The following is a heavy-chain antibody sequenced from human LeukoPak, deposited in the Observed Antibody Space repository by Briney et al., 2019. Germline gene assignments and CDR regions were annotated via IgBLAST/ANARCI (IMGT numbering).Heavy chain of an antibody. CDR2: IYYSGST. J-gene: IGHJ2*01. CDR1: GVSISSGGYF. Sequence: SETLSLTCTVSGVSISSGGYFWHWIRQHPGKGLEWIGYIYYSGSTYYSPSLKSRVTISVDTSKSQFSLKLSSVTAADTAVYYCARDSENCSGGTCYSRWYFDLWGRGTLVTVSS. V-gene: IGHV4-31*03. CDR3: ARDSENCSGGTCYSRWYFDL. D-gene: IGHD2-15*01.